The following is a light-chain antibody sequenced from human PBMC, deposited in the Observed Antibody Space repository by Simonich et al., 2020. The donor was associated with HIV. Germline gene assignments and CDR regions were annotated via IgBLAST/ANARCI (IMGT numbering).Light chain of an antibody. V-gene: IGKV3-20*01. J-gene: IGKJ3*01. CDR2: GAS. Sequence: EIVLTQSPATLSLSPGERATLSCRASQSVSSRDLAWYQQKPGQAPRLLIYGASSRATGIPDRFSGSGSGTDFTRTISRLEPEDFAVYYCQQYGSSPVTFGPGTTVDIK. CDR3: QQYGSSPVT. CDR1: QSVSSRD.